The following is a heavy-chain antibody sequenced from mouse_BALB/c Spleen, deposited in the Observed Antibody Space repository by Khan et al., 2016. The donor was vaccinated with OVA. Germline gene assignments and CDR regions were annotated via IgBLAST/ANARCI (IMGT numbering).Heavy chain of an antibody. CDR1: GFSLTNYG. D-gene: IGHD2-4*01. Sequence: QVQLKESGPGLVQPSQSLSITCTVSGFSLTNYGVHWVRQSPGNGLEWLGVIWSGGSTDYHAAFISRLSISKDNSKSQVFFKMNSLQPNDTAMYYCARNYDYDEGLAYWGQGTLVTVSA. CDR2: IWSGGST. J-gene: IGHJ3*01. CDR3: ARNYDYDEGLAY. V-gene: IGHV2-2*02.